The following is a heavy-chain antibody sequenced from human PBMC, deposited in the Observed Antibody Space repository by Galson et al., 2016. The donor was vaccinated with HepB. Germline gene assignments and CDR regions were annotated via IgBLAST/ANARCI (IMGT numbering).Heavy chain of an antibody. V-gene: IGHV1-69*10. CDR2: IILLLGIP. Sequence: SVKVSCKASGGTFTPYPITWVRQAPGQGPECLGRIILLLGIPTYPQTFQGRLTITADKSTSTTYMELTTLRSEDTAVYYCARPSSGWANVAFDIWGQGTMVTVSS. CDR3: ARPSSGWANVAFDI. D-gene: IGHD6-19*01. J-gene: IGHJ3*02. CDR1: GGTFTPYP.